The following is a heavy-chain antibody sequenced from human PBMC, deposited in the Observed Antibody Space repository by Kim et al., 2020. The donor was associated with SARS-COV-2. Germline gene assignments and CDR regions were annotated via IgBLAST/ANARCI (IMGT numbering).Heavy chain of an antibody. Sequence: GGSLRLSCAASGFTFSNYGMSWVRQAPGKGLEWVSGISGSGDTTSYADSVKGRFTISRDNSKNALYLQMSSLRAEDTAIYYCAHPRQPGNWGHGTLVTV. V-gene: IGHV3-23*01. CDR3: AHPRQPGN. CDR2: ISGSGDTT. CDR1: GFTFSNYG. J-gene: IGHJ4*01. D-gene: IGHD6-13*01.